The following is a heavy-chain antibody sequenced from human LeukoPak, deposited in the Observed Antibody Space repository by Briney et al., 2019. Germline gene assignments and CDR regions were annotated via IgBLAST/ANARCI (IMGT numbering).Heavy chain of an antibody. D-gene: IGHD1-26*01. CDR3: VKRGATVRRTYFFDS. V-gene: IGHV3-30*02. Sequence: GGSLRLSCVASGFTFNTFGMHWVRQAPGKGLEWVAFIRYDGNDKYYSGSVEGRFTISRDNPKNTLYLRMNSLRVEDTSFYYCVKRGATVRRTYFFDSWGQGALVTVSS. CDR1: GFTFNTFG. CDR2: IRYDGNDK. J-gene: IGHJ4*02.